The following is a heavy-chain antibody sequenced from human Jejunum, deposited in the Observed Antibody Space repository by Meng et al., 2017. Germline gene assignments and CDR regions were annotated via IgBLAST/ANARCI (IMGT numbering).Heavy chain of an antibody. J-gene: IGHJ4*02. D-gene: IGHD4-17*01. CDR1: GFTLSSYA. CDR3: AQVALANDGAVTHHDS. CDR2: INSIGGTT. V-gene: IGHV3-74*01. Sequence: GESLKISCAASGFTLSSYAMHWVRQAPGKGLVWVSHINSIGGTTYYADSVKGRFTISRDNSKNTLYLQMNSLRAEDTAVYYCAQVALANDGAVTHHDSWGQGNLVNVDS.